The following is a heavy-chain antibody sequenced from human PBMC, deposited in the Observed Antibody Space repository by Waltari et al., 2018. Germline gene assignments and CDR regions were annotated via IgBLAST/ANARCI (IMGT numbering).Heavy chain of an antibody. J-gene: IGHJ6*02. V-gene: IGHV5-51*01. D-gene: IGHD4-4*01. CDR1: GYSFTSYW. CDR3: ARRRNYPGGAMDV. CDR2: IYPGDSDT. Sequence: EVQLVQSGAEVKKPGESLKISCKDSGYSFTSYWIGWVRQMPGKGLEWMGIIYPGDSDTRDSPTFQGQVTISADKSISTAYLQWSSLKASDTAMYYCARRRNYPGGAMDVWGQGTTVTVSS.